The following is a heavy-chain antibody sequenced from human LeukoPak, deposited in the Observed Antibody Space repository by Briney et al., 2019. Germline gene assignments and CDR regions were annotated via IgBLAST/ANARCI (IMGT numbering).Heavy chain of an antibody. CDR2: IYYSGST. D-gene: IGHD5-18*01. CDR1: GGSISSSSYH. J-gene: IGHJ4*02. V-gene: IGHV4-39*07. CDR3: VIYNYGYVDY. Sequence: PSETLPLTCTVSGGSISSSSYHWGWIRQPPGKGLEWVGTIYYSGSTYYNPSLKSRVTISVDTSKNQFSLKLSSVTAADTAVYYCVIYNYGYVDYWGQGTLVTVSS.